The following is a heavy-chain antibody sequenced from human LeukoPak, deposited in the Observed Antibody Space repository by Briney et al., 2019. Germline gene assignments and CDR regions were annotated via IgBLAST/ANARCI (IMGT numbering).Heavy chain of an antibody. Sequence: ASVKVSCKASGYTFTSYYMHWVRQAPGQGLEWMGIINPSGGSTSYAQKFQGRVTMTRDTSISTAYMELSRLRSDDTAVYYCARDSPDLDDAFDIWGQGTMVTVSS. V-gene: IGHV1-46*01. D-gene: IGHD1-14*01. CDR1: GYTFTSYY. J-gene: IGHJ3*02. CDR3: ARDSPDLDDAFDI. CDR2: INPSGGST.